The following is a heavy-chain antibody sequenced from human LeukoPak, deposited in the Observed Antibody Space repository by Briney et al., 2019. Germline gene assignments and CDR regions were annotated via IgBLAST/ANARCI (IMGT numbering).Heavy chain of an antibody. CDR2: IKQDGSEK. D-gene: IGHD3-22*01. CDR3: ARAKEGHYYDSSGYPY. Sequence: GGSLRLSCAASGFTFSSYWMSWVRQAPGKGLEWVANIKQDGSEKYYVDSVKGRFTISRDNAKNSLYLQMNSLRAEDTAVYYCARAKEGHYYDSSGYPYWGQGTLVTVSS. J-gene: IGHJ4*02. CDR1: GFTFSSYW. V-gene: IGHV3-7*03.